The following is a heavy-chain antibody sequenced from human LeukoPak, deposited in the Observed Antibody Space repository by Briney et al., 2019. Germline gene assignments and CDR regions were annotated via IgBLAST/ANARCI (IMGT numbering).Heavy chain of an antibody. CDR1: GFTFSSYS. Sequence: GGSLRLSCAASGFTFSSYSMNWVRQAPGKGLEWVSSISSSSSYIYYADSVKGRFTISRDNAKNSLYLQMNSLRAEDTALYYCAKGAGGGYLGYYFDYWGQGTLVTVSS. V-gene: IGHV3-21*04. J-gene: IGHJ4*02. CDR2: ISSSSSYI. CDR3: AKGAGGGYLGYYFDY. D-gene: IGHD3-22*01.